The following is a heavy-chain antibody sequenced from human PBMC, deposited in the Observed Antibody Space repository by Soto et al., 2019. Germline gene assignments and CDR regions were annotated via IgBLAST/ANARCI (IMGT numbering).Heavy chain of an antibody. Sequence: EVQLLESGGGLVQPGGSLRLSCAASGFTFNSYAMSWVRQAPGKGLEWVSAISARGGSTSYADSVKGRFTISRDNSKNTLYLQVNSLRAEDTALDYCAKSRTNYYDNSGYFSWGQGTLVTVSS. CDR3: AKSRTNYYDNSGYFS. CDR1: GFTFNSYA. V-gene: IGHV3-23*01. D-gene: IGHD3-22*01. J-gene: IGHJ4*02. CDR2: ISARGGST.